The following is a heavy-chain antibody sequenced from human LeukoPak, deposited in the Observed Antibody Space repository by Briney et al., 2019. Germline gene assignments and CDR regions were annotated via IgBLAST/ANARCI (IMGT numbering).Heavy chain of an antibody. CDR1: GFSLSTSGVG. J-gene: IGHJ4*02. Sequence: SGPTLVNPTQTLTLTCTFSGFSLSTSGVGVGWIRQPPGKALEWLALIYWNDDKRYSPSLKSRLTITKDTSKNQVVLTMTNMDPVDTATYYCAHRRAEMATINIFDYWGQGTLVTVSS. V-gene: IGHV2-5*01. D-gene: IGHD5-24*01. CDR3: AHRRAEMATINIFDY. CDR2: IYWNDDK.